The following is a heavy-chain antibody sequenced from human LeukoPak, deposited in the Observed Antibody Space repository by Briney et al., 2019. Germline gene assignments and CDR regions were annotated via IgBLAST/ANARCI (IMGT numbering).Heavy chain of an antibody. D-gene: IGHD4-17*01. CDR2: ISSGGTTT. CDR3: ASPMTAVSTYNYYGMDD. V-gene: IGHV3-48*03. Sequence: PGGSLSLSCAASGFTFSNYQMNWVRQAPGKGLEWVSSISSGGTTTYFADSVKGRFAISRDSAKNSLYLQMNSLRAEDTAVYYCASPMTAVSTYNYYGMDDWGQGTTVTVSS. CDR1: GFTFSNYQ. J-gene: IGHJ6*02.